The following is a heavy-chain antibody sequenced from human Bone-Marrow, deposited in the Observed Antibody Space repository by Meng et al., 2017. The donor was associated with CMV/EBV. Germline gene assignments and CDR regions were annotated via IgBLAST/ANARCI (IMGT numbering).Heavy chain of an antibody. V-gene: IGHV5-51*01. CDR1: YSFTTSG. J-gene: IGHJ2*01. Sequence: YSFTTSGFGWTRQAPGKGLEWMGIIYTSASTNRYNPSSQRQISISANKSISTANLQSGSRKASDTATYYCARDWDCSNANSPWFFDRWGRGTLVTVSS. CDR2: IYTSASTN. D-gene: IGHD4-11*01. CDR3: ARDWDCSNANSPWFFDR.